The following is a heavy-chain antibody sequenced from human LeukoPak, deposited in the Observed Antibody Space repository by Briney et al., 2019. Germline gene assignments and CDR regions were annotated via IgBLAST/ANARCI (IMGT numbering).Heavy chain of an antibody. CDR1: GFTFSDYA. Sequence: GGSLRLSCAVSGFTFSDYAMHWVHQAPGKALEYVSGISSDGDSTYYANSVKGRFTISRDNSKNTLYLQMGSLRAEDMGKYYCARQYSGSYYEAFDYWGQGTLVTASS. CDR2: ISSDGDST. J-gene: IGHJ4*02. D-gene: IGHD1-26*01. V-gene: IGHV3-64*01. CDR3: ARQYSGSYYEAFDY.